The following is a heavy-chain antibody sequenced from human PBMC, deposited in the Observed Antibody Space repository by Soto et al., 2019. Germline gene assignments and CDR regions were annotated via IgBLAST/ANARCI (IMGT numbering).Heavy chain of an antibody. CDR1: GFTFSSYW. CDR3: ARSLSTSPDY. D-gene: IGHD2-2*01. CDR2: INSDGSYR. J-gene: IGHJ4*02. Sequence: EVQLVESGGGLVQPGGSLRLSCAASGFTFSSYWMHWVRQAPGKGLVWVSRINSDGSYRGYADSVKGRFTISRDNAKNTLYLQMNILRVEATAVYYCARSLSTSPDYWGQGTLVTVSS. V-gene: IGHV3-74*01.